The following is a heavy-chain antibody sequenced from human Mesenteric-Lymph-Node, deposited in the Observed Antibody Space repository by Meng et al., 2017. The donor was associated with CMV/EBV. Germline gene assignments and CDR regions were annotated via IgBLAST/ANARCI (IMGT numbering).Heavy chain of an antibody. D-gene: IGHD3-3*01. Sequence: GGSLRLSCAVSGFSFSSYGMHWVRQAPGKGLEWVAFIRYDGSNKYYADSVKGRFTISRDNSKNTLYLQMNSLRAEDTAVYYCAKDGYDFWSGYQETPIDYWGQGTLVTVSS. J-gene: IGHJ4*02. V-gene: IGHV3-30*02. CDR1: GFSFSSYG. CDR2: IRYDGSNK. CDR3: AKDGYDFWSGYQETPIDY.